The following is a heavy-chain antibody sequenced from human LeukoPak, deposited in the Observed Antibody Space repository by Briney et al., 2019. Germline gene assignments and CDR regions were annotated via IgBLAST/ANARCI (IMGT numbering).Heavy chain of an antibody. V-gene: IGHV1-2*02. CDR2: IDPNSGVT. Sequence: VASVKVSCRPSGHTFTGHYIHWVRQAPGQGLEWMGWIDPNSGVTKYGQKFQGRVTMTRDTSISTVHMEVSRLRSDDTAVYYCAREGSTDAFDVWGQGTVVIVSS. CDR1: GHTFTGHY. D-gene: IGHD5/OR15-5a*01. J-gene: IGHJ3*01. CDR3: AREGSTDAFDV.